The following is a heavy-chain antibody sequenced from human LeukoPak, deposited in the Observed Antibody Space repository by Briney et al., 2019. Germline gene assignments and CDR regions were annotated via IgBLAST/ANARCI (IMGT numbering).Heavy chain of an antibody. Sequence: GRSLGLSCGASGFTFSSYAMHWVRQAPGKGLEWVAVVSYDGSTKYYADSVKGRFTISRDNSKNTVYLQMNSLRAEDTAVYYCAKRGRTWDLESWGQGTLLTVSS. CDR3: AKRGRTWDLES. CDR2: VSYDGSTK. V-gene: IGHV3-33*06. D-gene: IGHD3-16*01. J-gene: IGHJ4*02. CDR1: GFTFSSYA.